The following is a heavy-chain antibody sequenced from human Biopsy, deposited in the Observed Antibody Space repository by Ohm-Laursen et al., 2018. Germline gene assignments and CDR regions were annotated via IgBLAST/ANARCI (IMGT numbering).Heavy chain of an antibody. CDR2: IFPGDSDT. CDR3: ARQDDSCGYYTFDY. CDR1: GYSFTSYW. V-gene: IGHV5-51*01. J-gene: IGHJ4*02. D-gene: IGHD3-22*01. Sequence: GESLQISCKGSGYSFTSYWIGWARQMPGKGLEWMGIIFPGDSDTKYSPSFQGQVTVSADMSLSTAYLQWTSLKASDTALYYCARQDDSCGYYTFDYWGQGTLVTVSS.